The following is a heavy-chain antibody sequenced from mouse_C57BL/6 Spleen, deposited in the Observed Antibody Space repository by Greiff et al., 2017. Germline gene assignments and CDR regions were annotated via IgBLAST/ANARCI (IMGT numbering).Heavy chain of an antibody. CDR2: HHTHSGST. CDR1: GYNFPSYW. J-gene: IGHJ4*01. CDR3: ARFTTVVATGAMDY. D-gene: IGHD1-1*01. V-gene: IGHV1-64*01. Sequence: QVQLQQPGAELVKPGASVKLSCKASGYNFPSYWMHWVKKRPGQGLAWIGMHHTHSGSTNYNETFKSKATLTVDTSSSTAYMQLSSLTSEYSAVYYCARFTTVVATGAMDYWGPGTSVTVS.